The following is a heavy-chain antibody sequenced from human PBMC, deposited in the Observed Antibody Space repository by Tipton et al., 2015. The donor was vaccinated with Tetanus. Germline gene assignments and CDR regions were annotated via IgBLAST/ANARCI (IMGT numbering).Heavy chain of an antibody. CDR1: GGSISSSSYY. Sequence: TLSLTCTVSGGSISSSSYYWGWIRQPPGKGLEWIGSIYYSGSTYYNPSLKSRVTISVDTSKNQFSLKLSSVTAADTAVYYCARDRVGATHAGMDVWGQGTTVTVSS. V-gene: IGHV4-39*07. CDR3: ARDRVGATHAGMDV. CDR2: IYYSGST. D-gene: IGHD1-26*01. J-gene: IGHJ6*02.